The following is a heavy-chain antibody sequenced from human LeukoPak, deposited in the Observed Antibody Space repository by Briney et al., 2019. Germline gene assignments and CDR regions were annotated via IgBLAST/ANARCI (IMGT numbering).Heavy chain of an antibody. CDR3: AKGRVAAASDY. J-gene: IGHJ4*02. CDR1: GFTFSLSW. D-gene: IGHD6-13*01. Sequence: GGSLRLSCAASGFTFSLSWMHWVRQAPGKGLEWVSAISGRGGSTYYADSVKGRFTISRDNSKNTLYLQMNSLRAEDTAVYYCAKGRVAAASDYWGQGTLVTVSS. V-gene: IGHV3-23*01. CDR2: ISGRGGST.